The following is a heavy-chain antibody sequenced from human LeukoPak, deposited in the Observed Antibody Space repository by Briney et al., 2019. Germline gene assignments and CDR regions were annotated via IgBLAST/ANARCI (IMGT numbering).Heavy chain of an antibody. D-gene: IGHD6-13*01. V-gene: IGHV3-48*04. Sequence: PGGSLRLSCEASGFIFSTYSMNWVRQAPGKRLEWVSHITSSSSTMFYADSVKGRFTISRDNAKNSLYLQMNSLRAEDTAVYYCAKAWPYSSSWRGLDPWGQGTLVTVSS. CDR3: AKAWPYSSSWRGLDP. CDR2: ITSSSSTM. CDR1: GFIFSTYS. J-gene: IGHJ5*02.